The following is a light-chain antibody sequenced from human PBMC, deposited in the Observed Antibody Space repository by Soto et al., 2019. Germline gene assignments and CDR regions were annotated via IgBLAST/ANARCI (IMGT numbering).Light chain of an antibody. CDR3: QHCRPYDDSPPLT. Sequence: IVLTHSLGTLSLSPGERATLSCRASQSVSYYLAWYQQKPGQAPRLLIYDASSRATGVPEGFSGSGSGTDFTLTISRLEPEDFAVYYCQHCRPYDDSPPLTFGGGTKVDIK. V-gene: IGKV3-20*01. J-gene: IGKJ4*01. CDR2: DAS. CDR1: QSVSYY.